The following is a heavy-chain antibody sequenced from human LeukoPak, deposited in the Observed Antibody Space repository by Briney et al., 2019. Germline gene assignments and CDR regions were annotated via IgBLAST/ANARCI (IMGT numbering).Heavy chain of an antibody. D-gene: IGHD1-26*01. CDR1: GGTIISGRYY. CDR3: ARSNSGSSRYWYFGL. CDR2: IYYGGSA. J-gene: IGHJ2*01. Sequence: SETLSLTCTVSGGTIISGRYYWGLIGQPPGQGLEWFGGIYYGGSAYYNPSLKSRVTISVDTHKNQLSLKLSSVTAADTALYYCARSNSGSSRYWYFGLWGRGTLVTVSS. V-gene: IGHV4-39*01.